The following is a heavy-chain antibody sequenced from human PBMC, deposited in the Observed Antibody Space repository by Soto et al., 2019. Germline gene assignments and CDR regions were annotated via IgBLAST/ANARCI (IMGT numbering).Heavy chain of an antibody. V-gene: IGHV1-69*13. CDR1: GGTFSSYA. J-gene: IGHJ6*02. Sequence: SVKVSCKASGGTFSSYAISWVRQAPGQGLEWMGGIIPIFGTANYAQKFQGRVTITADESTSTAYMELSSLRSEDTAVYYCARGRLREVYYYGMDVWGQGTTVTVSS. D-gene: IGHD3-16*01. CDR2: IIPIFGTA. CDR3: ARGRLREVYYYGMDV.